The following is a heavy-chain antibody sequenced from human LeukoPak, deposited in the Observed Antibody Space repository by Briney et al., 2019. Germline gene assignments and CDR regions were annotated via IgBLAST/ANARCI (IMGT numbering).Heavy chain of an antibody. Sequence: SQTLSLTCTVSGGSISSGGYYWSWIRQHPGKGLEWIGYIYYSGSTYYNPSLKSRVTISVDTSKNQFSLKLSSVTAADTAVYYCARDHATVTRGWFDPWGKGTLVTVSS. J-gene: IGHJ5*02. V-gene: IGHV4-31*03. CDR1: GGSISSGGYY. CDR3: ARDHATVTRGWFDP. CDR2: IYYSGST. D-gene: IGHD4-17*01.